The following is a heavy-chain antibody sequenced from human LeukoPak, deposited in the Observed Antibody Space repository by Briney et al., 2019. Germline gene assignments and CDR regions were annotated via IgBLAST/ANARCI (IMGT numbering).Heavy chain of an antibody. Sequence: SETLSLTCTVSDDSISDHYWSWIRQPPGKGLEWIGHIYYSGSTNYNPSLKSRVIISVDTSKNQFSLKLSSVTAADTAVYYCARLLSGYYRYYFDYWGQGTLVTVSS. CDR3: ARLLSGYYRYYFDY. D-gene: IGHD3-22*01. V-gene: IGHV4-59*08. J-gene: IGHJ4*02. CDR1: DDSISDHY. CDR2: IYYSGST.